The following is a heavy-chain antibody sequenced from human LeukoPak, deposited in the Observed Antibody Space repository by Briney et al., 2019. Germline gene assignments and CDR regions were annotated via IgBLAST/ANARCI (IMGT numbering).Heavy chain of an antibody. CDR3: ARRGDTACDY. Sequence: GESLKISGKGSGYSFTSYWIGGVRQMPGEGLQWMGIIYPGDSDTRYSPSFQGQVTISADKSISTAYLQWSSLKASDTAMYYCARRGDTACDYWGQGTLVTVSS. V-gene: IGHV5-51*01. CDR2: IYPGDSDT. CDR1: GYSFTSYW. D-gene: IGHD5-18*01. J-gene: IGHJ4*02.